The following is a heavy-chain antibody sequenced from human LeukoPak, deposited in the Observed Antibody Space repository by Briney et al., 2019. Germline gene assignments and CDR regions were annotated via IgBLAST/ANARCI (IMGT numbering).Heavy chain of an antibody. D-gene: IGHD3-10*01. CDR2: AFYTGST. CDR1: GGSISSGGYS. J-gene: IGHJ1*01. V-gene: IGHV4-61*08. CDR3: ARYTRSSALRT. Sequence: SETLSLTCAVSGGSISSGGYSWSWSRQPPEKGLEWIGHAFYTGSTDYNPSLRSRVAISVDRPNNQFSLKLTSVNAADTAVYYCARYTRSSALRTWGQGILVIVSP.